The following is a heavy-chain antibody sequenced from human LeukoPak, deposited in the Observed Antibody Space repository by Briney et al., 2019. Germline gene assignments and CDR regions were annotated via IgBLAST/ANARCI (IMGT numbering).Heavy chain of an antibody. Sequence: SETLSLTCTVSSASISSYYWSWIRQPPEEGLEWIGHIFYRGSTNYNPSLKSRVTISVDTSKNHFSLKLSSVTAADTAVYYCASGPYPAAGTDHQFDYWGQGILVTVFS. CDR3: ASGPYPAAGTDHQFDY. V-gene: IGHV4-59*01. CDR2: IFYRGST. J-gene: IGHJ4*02. CDR1: SASISSYY. D-gene: IGHD6-13*01.